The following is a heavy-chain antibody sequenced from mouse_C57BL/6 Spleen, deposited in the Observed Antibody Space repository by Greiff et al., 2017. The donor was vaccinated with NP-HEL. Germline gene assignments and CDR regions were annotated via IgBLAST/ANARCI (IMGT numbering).Heavy chain of an antibody. CDR2: IWWDDDK. Sequence: QVTLKESGPGILQPSQTLSLPCSFSGFSLSTFGMGVGWIRQPSGKGLEWLAHIWWDDDKYYNPALKSRLTITQGTSKNQVLLKIANVDTADTATYYCARSLYSNEDYYAMDYWGQGTSVTVSS. V-gene: IGHV8-8*01. D-gene: IGHD2-5*01. CDR3: ARSLYSNEDYYAMDY. J-gene: IGHJ4*01. CDR1: GFSLSTFGMG.